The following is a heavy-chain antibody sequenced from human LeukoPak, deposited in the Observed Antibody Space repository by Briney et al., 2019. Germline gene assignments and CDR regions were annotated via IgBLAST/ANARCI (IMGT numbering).Heavy chain of an antibody. V-gene: IGHV1-69*04. D-gene: IGHD6-19*01. Sequence: ASVKVSCKASGGTFSSYAISWVRQAPGQGLEWMGRIIPILGIANYAQKFQGRVTITADKSTSTAYMELSSLRYEDTAVYYCAREGSSGWYVYNWFDPWGQGTLVTVSS. CDR1: GGTFSSYA. CDR3: AREGSSGWYVYNWFDP. CDR2: IIPILGIA. J-gene: IGHJ5*02.